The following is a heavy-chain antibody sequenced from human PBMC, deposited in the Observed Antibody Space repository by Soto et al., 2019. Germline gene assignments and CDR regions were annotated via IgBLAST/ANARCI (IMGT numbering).Heavy chain of an antibody. J-gene: IGHJ4*02. CDR2: IYYSGST. Sequence: SETLSLTCTVSGGPFSSGGHYWTWIRQLPGKGLEWIGHIYYSGSTYYNPSLKSRVTISVDTSKNQFSLKLSSVTAADTAVYYCARVSSSRRNYFDYWGQGTLVTVSS. CDR3: ARVSSSRRNYFDY. V-gene: IGHV4-31*03. D-gene: IGHD6-13*01. CDR1: GGPFSSGGHY.